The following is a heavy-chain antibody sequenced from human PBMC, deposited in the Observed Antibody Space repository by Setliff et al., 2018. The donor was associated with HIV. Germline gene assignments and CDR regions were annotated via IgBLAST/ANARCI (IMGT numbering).Heavy chain of an antibody. V-gene: IGHV4-38-2*01. D-gene: IGHD2-2*01. J-gene: IGHJ6*03. Sequence: PSETLSLTCAVSGYSISSGYYWGWIRQPPGKGLEWIGSIYHSGNTYYNPSLKSRVTISVDKSKNQFSLKLSSVTAADTAVYYCARRYCSSTSCYYYYYYYMDVWGKGTTVTVSS. CDR1: GYSISSGYY. CDR3: ARRYCSSTSCYYYYYYYMDV. CDR2: IYHSGNT.